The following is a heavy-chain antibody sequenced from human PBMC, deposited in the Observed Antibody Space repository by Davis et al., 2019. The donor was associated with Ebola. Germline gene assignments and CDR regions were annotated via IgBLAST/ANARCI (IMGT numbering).Heavy chain of an antibody. J-gene: IGHJ6*02. V-gene: IGHV1-69*04. CDR1: GGTFSSYA. CDR2: IIPILGIA. Sequence: AASVKVSCKASGGTFSSYAISWVRQAPGQGLEWMGRIIPILGIANYAQKFQGRVTITAGKSTSTAYMELSSLRSEDTAVYYCASYYFSYYYGMDVWGQGTTVTVS. CDR3: ASYYFSYYYGMDV. D-gene: IGHD2/OR15-2a*01.